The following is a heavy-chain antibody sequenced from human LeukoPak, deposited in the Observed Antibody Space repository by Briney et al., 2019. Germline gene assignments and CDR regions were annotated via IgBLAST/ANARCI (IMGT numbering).Heavy chain of an antibody. D-gene: IGHD1-7*01. J-gene: IGHJ4*02. CDR1: GFTVSSNY. CDR2: IYSGGST. V-gene: IGHV3-53*04. CDR3: AELYGLGYFDY. Sequence: GGYLRLSCAASGFTVSSNYRSWVRQAPGQGLEWVSFIYSGGSTYYADSVKGRFTVSRHNTKNTLYLQMNSLRTEDTAVYYWAELYGLGYFDYWGQGTLVTVSS.